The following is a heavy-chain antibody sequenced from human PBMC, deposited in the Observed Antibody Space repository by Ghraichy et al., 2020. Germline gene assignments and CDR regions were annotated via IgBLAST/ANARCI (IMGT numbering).Heavy chain of an antibody. CDR3: AKCLADGNWGFDY. CDR2: ISYDGSNK. J-gene: IGHJ4*02. D-gene: IGHD7-27*01. Sequence: LSLTCAASGFTFSSYGMHWVRQAPGKGLEWVAVISYDGSNKYYADSVKGRFTISRDNSKNTLYLQMNSLRAEDTAVYYCAKCLADGNWGFDYWGQGTLVTVSS. CDR1: GFTFSSYG. V-gene: IGHV3-30*18.